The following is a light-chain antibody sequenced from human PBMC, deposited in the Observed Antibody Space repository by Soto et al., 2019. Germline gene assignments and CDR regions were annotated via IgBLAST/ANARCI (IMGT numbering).Light chain of an antibody. CDR2: DVS. Sequence: QSVLTQPASVSGSPGQSSTISCTGTSSDVGGYHYVSWYQQYPGKAPKVMIYDVSNRPSGVSNRFSGSKSGTTASLTISGLQAEHEADYYCSSYTSSSTYVFGTRTKVTVL. CDR1: SSDVGGYHY. J-gene: IGLJ1*01. V-gene: IGLV2-14*01. CDR3: SSYTSSSTYV.